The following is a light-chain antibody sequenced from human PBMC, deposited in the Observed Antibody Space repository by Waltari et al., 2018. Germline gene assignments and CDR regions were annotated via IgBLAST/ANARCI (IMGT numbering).Light chain of an antibody. V-gene: IGLV3-25*03. CDR3: QSADSSGAYVV. CDR1: VLPKQY. Sequence: SFELTQPPSVSVSPGQTARIPCPGDVLPKQYAPWYQQRPGQAPLLIIYKDTERPSGIPERFSGSSSGTTVTLTISGVLAEDEADYHCQSADSSGAYVVFGGGTKLTVL. CDR2: KDT. J-gene: IGLJ2*01.